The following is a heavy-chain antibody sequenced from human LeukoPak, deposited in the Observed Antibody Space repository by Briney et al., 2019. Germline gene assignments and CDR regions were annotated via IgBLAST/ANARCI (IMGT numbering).Heavy chain of an antibody. V-gene: IGHV3-7*01. CDR1: GFTFSSYW. Sequence: GGSLRLSCAASGFTFSSYWMSWVRQAPGKGLEWVANIKQDGSEKYYVDSVKGRFTISRDNAKNSLYLQMNSLRAEDTAVYYCARDPPYYYGSGSSDYWGQGTLVTVSS. CDR3: ARDPPYYYGSGSSDY. CDR2: IKQDGSEK. D-gene: IGHD3-10*01. J-gene: IGHJ4*02.